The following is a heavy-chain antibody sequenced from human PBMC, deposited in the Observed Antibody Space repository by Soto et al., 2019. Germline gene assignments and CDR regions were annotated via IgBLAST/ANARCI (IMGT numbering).Heavy chain of an antibody. Sequence: QVQLVQSGAEVKKPGSSVTVSCKASGGTFSSYAISWVRQAPGQGLEWMGGIIPIFGTANYAQKFQGRVTITADESTSTASMELSSLRSEDTAVYYCARVLKGYYDSSGYAFDIWGQGTMVTVSS. CDR3: ARVLKGYYDSSGYAFDI. CDR1: GGTFSSYA. J-gene: IGHJ3*02. D-gene: IGHD3-22*01. V-gene: IGHV1-69*01. CDR2: IIPIFGTA.